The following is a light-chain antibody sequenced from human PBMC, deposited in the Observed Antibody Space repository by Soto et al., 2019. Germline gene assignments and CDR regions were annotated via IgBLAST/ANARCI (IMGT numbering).Light chain of an antibody. CDR2: QVS. Sequence: QSVLTQPPSASGSPGQSVTISCTGTSSDGGAYKFVSWYQQYPGQAPRLIIYQVSKRPSGVPDRFSGSKSGNTASLTISGLQAEDEADYFCNSYAGTSTFGYVFGTGTKVTVL. V-gene: IGLV2-8*01. CDR3: NSYAGTSTFGYV. J-gene: IGLJ1*01. CDR1: SSDGGAYKF.